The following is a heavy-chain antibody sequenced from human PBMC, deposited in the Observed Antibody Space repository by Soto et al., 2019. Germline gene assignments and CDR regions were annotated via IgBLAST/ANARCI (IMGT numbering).Heavy chain of an antibody. CDR1: GFTFSSYA. CDR2: ISGSGGST. CDR3: AKVRDITMVRGAPSY. Sequence: VSLRLSCAASGFTFSSYAMSWVRQAAGKGLEWVSAISGSGGSTYYADSVKGRFTISRDNSKNTLYLQMNSLKAEDTAVYYCAKVRDITMVRGAPSYWAQATLVTVSS. J-gene: IGHJ4*02. V-gene: IGHV3-23*01. D-gene: IGHD3-10*01.